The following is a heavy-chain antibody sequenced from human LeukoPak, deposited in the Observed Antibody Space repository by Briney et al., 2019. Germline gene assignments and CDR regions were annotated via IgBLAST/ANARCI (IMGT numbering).Heavy chain of an antibody. V-gene: IGHV3-48*03. J-gene: IGHJ4*02. CDR1: GFTFSSYE. CDR3: ARFLYGDYALDY. Sequence: GGSLRLSCAASGFTFSSYEMNWVRQAPGKGLEWVSYISSSGSTIYYADSVKGRFTISRDNAKNSLYLQMNSLRAEDTAVYYCARFLYGDYALDYWGQGTLATVSS. CDR2: ISSSGSTI. D-gene: IGHD4-17*01.